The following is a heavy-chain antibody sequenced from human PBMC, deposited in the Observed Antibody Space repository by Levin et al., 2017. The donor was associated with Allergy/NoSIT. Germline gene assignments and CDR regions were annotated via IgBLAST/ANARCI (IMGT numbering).Heavy chain of an antibody. V-gene: IGHV3-30*18. J-gene: IGHJ3*02. CDR2: ISYDGSNK. CDR3: AKDLNSSTKWLRHDAFDI. D-gene: IGHD6-19*01. CDR1: GFTFSSYG. Sequence: GGSLRLSCAASGFTFSSYGMHWVRQAPGKGLEWVAVISYDGSNKYYADSVKGRFTISRDNSKNTLYLQMNSLRAEDTAVYYCAKDLNSSTKWLRHDAFDIWGQGTMVTVSS.